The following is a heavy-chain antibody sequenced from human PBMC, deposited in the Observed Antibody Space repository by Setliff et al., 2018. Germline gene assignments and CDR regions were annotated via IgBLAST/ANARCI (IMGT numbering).Heavy chain of an antibody. CDR3: ARHKSNGSGSYPSLYMDV. CDR2: IFYTGST. V-gene: IGHV4-39*01. D-gene: IGHD3-10*01. CDR1: NGSISSGNYF. Sequence: TSETLSLTCTVSNGSISSGNYFWGWIRQPPGKGLEWMGSIFYTGSTYYNPSLKSRVTMSIDTSKNQFSLNLNSVTAADTAVYYCARHKSNGSGSYPSLYMDVWGKGIMVTVSS. J-gene: IGHJ6*03.